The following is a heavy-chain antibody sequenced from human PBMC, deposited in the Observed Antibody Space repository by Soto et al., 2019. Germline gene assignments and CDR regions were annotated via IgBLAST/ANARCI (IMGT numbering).Heavy chain of an antibody. Sequence: ASVKVSCKASGFSFTGYSIHWLRQAPGQGLEWMGWINAHSGGTEYAQKFQGRVTLTRDTSISTAYMTLSSLRSDDTAIYYCAGARTRRLAYWLCPWGQGTQVTASS. CDR2: INAHSGGT. CDR1: GFSFTGYS. V-gene: IGHV1-2*02. D-gene: IGHD3-22*01. CDR3: AGARTRRLAYWLCP. J-gene: IGHJ5*02.